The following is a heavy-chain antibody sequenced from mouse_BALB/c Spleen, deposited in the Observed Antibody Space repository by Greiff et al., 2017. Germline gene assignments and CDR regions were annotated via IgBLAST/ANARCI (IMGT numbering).Heavy chain of an antibody. J-gene: IGHJ4*01. CDR2: IDPENGDT. CDR1: GFNIKDYY. Sequence: VQLQQSGAELVRSGASVKLSCTASGFNIKDYYMHWVKQRPEQGLEWIGWIDPENGDTEYAPKFQGKATMTADTSSNTAYLQLSSLTSEDTAVYYCTRTGTGAMDYWGQGTSVTVSS. V-gene: IGHV14-4*02. CDR3: TRTGTGAMDY. D-gene: IGHD4-1*01.